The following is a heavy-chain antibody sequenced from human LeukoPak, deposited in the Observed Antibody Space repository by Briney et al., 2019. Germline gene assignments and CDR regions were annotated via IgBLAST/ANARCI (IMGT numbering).Heavy chain of an antibody. CDR1: KFTFSTYW. CDR2: IISDGSTT. Sequence: PGGSLRLSCAASKFTFSTYWMHWVRQAPGKGLVWVSRIISDGSTTSYADSVKGRFTISRDNAKNTLYLQMNSLRAEDTAVHYCAREDVDIAVAASGAFDIWGQGTMVTVSS. CDR3: AREDVDIAVAASGAFDI. J-gene: IGHJ3*02. D-gene: IGHD6-19*01. V-gene: IGHV3-74*01.